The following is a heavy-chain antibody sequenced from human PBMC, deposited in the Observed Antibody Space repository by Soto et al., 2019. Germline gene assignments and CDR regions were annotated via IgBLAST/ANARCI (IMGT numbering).Heavy chain of an antibody. CDR3: ARVLYATWSSFDY. Sequence: PWGSLRLSCTASGFTFSSYEITLVRQAPGKGLEWISYITSGGTTYYADSAKGRFTISRDNAKNSLYLHLNSLTAEDTAIYYCARVLYATWSSFDYWGQGTLVTVSS. D-gene: IGHD1-26*01. CDR1: GFTFSSYE. J-gene: IGHJ4*02. CDR2: ITSGGTT. V-gene: IGHV3-48*03.